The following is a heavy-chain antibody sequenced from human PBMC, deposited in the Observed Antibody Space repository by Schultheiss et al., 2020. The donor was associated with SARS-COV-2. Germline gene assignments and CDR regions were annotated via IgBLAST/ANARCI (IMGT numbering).Heavy chain of an antibody. CDR2: ISSSSSYT. V-gene: IGHV3-11*06. CDR1: GFTFSDYH. D-gene: IGHD1-26*01. Sequence: GGSLRLSCAASGFTFSDYHMHWIRQAPGKGLEWVSYISSSSSYTNYADSVKGRFTISRDNAKNSLYLQMNSLRAEDTAVYYCARGAPAYSGSTTTPGFDPWGQGTLVTVSS. J-gene: IGHJ5*02. CDR3: ARGAPAYSGSTTTPGFDP.